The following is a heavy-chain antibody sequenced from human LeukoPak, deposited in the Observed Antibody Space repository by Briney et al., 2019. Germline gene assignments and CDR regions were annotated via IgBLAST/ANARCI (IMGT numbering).Heavy chain of an antibody. CDR1: GGSIGLYY. CDR3: ARHQHAGREHYYGIDV. V-gene: IGHV4-59*08. CDR2: IFHTGST. Sequence: SETLSLTCTVSGGSIGLYYWAWIRQPPGKGLEWIGDIFHTGSTNYNPSLKSRLTISVDTSRNQFSLRLSSVAAADTAVYYCARHQHAGREHYYGIDVWGQGTTVSVSS. D-gene: IGHD1-26*01. J-gene: IGHJ6*02.